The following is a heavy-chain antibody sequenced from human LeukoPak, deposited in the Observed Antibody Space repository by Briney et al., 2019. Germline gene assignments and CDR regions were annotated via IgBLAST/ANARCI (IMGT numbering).Heavy chain of an antibody. CDR3: ARGLQFYIFDY. V-gene: IGHV1-69*01. J-gene: IGHJ4*02. CDR1: GGTFXXXA. D-gene: IGHD5-24*01. Sequence: KXSXXAXGGTFXXXAISWVRQAPGQGXEWMGGIIPVFGTANYAQKFQGRVTITADESTSTAYMELSSLRSEDTAVYYCARGLQFYIFDYWGQGTLVTVSS. CDR2: IIPVFGTA.